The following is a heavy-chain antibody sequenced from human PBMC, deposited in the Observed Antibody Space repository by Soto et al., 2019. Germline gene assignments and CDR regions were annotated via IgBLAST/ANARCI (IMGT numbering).Heavy chain of an antibody. J-gene: IGHJ4*02. D-gene: IGHD3-10*01. CDR1: GGSISSGDYF. V-gene: IGHV4-39*01. Sequence: PSETLSLTCTVSGGSISSGDYFWGWIRQPPGKGLEWIGTIFYSGSTYYNPPLKSRVTISVDTSKNQFSLKLTSVTAADTALYYCARRYGWLYFDYWGQGSLVTVSS. CDR3: ARRYGWLYFDY. CDR2: IFYSGST.